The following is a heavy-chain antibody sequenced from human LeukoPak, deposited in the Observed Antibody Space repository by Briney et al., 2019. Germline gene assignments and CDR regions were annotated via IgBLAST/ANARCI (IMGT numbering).Heavy chain of an antibody. V-gene: IGHV3-64D*06. CDR1: TFTFSSYA. CDR3: VKGGHDYGDPPIDP. CDR2: ISSNGGST. J-gene: IGHJ5*02. Sequence: GGSLRLSCSASTFTFSSYAMHWVRQAPGKGLEYVSAISSNGGSTYYADSVKGRFTISRDNSKNTLYLQMSSLRAEDTAVYYCVKGGHDYGDPPIDPWGQGTLVTVSS. D-gene: IGHD4-17*01.